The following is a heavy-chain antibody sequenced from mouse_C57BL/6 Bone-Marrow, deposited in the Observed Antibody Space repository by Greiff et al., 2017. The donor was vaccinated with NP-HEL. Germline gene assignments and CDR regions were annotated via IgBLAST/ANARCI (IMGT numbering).Heavy chain of an antibody. CDR1: GYSFTDYN. CDR3: ARRGYGSSPYYFDY. CDR2: INPNYGTT. V-gene: IGHV1-39*01. D-gene: IGHD1-1*01. Sequence: EVKLQESGPELVKPGASVKISCKASGYSFTDYNMNWVKQSNGKSLEWIGVINPNYGTTSYNQKFKGKATLTVDQSSSTAYMQLNSLTSEDSAVYYCARRGYGSSPYYFDYWGQGTTLTVSS. J-gene: IGHJ2*01.